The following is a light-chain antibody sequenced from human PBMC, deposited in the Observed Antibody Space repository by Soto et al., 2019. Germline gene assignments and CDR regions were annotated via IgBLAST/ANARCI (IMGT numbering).Light chain of an antibody. CDR1: QSVSTRY. V-gene: IGKV3-20*01. J-gene: IGKJ2*01. CDR3: HEFGRSHLAFT. Sequence: ESMLTQSPGTLSLSPGERATLSCRASQSVSTRYLAWYQQKPGQAPRLLIYGAAIRDAGIPVRFSGSGSGTDFTLTSSRREPEDVALCYCHEFGRSHLAFTFGQGTKLEI. CDR2: GAA.